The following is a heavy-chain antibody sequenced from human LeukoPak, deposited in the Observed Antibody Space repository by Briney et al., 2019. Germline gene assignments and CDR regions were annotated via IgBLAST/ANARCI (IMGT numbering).Heavy chain of an antibody. D-gene: IGHD2-15*01. CDR2: IRASGGNT. CDR3: AKEGYCSGGSCYPDY. V-gene: IGHV3-23*01. CDR1: GFTFSSYA. J-gene: IGHJ4*02. Sequence: GGSLRLFCAASGFTFSSYAMSWVRQAPGKGLEWVSGIRASGGNTYYVDSVKGRFTISRDNSKNTLYLQMSSLRAEDTAVYYCAKEGYCSGGSCYPDYWGQGTLVTVSS.